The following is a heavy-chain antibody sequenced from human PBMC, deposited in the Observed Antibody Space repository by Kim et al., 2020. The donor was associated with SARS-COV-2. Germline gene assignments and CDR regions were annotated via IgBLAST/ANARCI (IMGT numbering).Heavy chain of an antibody. V-gene: IGHV4-39*01. Sequence: KSRVTISVDTSKNQFSLKLSSVTAADTAVYYCARHRSLAGTTGIGSWFDPWGQGTLVTVSS. D-gene: IGHD1-7*01. CDR3: ARHRSLAGTTGIGSWFDP. J-gene: IGHJ5*02.